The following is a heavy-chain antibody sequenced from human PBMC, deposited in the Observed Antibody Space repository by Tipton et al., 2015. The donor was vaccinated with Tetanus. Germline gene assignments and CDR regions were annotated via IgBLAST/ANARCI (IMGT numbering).Heavy chain of an antibody. D-gene: IGHD4-11*01. CDR3: ARDINYASDY. V-gene: IGHV4-34*01. J-gene: IGHJ4*02. Sequence: LRLSCAVSGGSFRGYSWSWVRQLPGKGLEWIGEINHSGKPTYNPSLKSRVTMSLDTSNHHFSLSLSSVTAADTAVYYCARDINYASDYWGQGTLVTVSS. CDR2: INHSGKP. CDR1: GGSFRGYS.